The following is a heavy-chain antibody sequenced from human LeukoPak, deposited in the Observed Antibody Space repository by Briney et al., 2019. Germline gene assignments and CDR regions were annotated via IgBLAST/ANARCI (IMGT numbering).Heavy chain of an antibody. J-gene: IGHJ4*02. V-gene: IGHV4-4*07. CDR1: GGSISSYY. CDR3: ARQIAVAGKVGFDY. Sequence: SSETLSLTCTVSGGSISSYYWTWIRQPAGKGLEWIGRIYTTGSTNYNPSLNSRVTMSVDTSKNQFSLKLSSVTAADTAVYYCARQIAVAGKVGFDYWGQGTLVTVSS. CDR2: IYTTGST. D-gene: IGHD6-19*01.